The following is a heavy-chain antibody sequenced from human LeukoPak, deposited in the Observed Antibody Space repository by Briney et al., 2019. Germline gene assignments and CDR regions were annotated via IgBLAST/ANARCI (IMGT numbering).Heavy chain of an antibody. J-gene: IGHJ4*02. CDR2: ISYDGSGQ. V-gene: IGHV3-30*18. CDR1: GFTFSRFG. D-gene: IGHD3-9*01. Sequence: GGSLRLSCAASGFTFSRFGIHWVRQAPGKGLEWVAVISYDGSGQYYADSMKGRFTISRDNSKNTLYLQMNSLRAEDTAVYYCAKDMGGPDILTGYTYLFHWGQGTLVTVSS. CDR3: AKDMGGPDILTGYTYLFH.